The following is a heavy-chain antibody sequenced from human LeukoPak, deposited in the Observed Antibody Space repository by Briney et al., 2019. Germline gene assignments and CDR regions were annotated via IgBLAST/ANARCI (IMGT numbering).Heavy chain of an antibody. Sequence: SETLSLTCSVSGISISTYYWTWIRQSPGKGLEWIGYIYFSGTTKYNPSLESRVTISVDASKNQFSLKLSSVTAADTAVYYCARRRAEGGSNGHYNWFDPWGQGILVTVSS. CDR1: GISISTYY. CDR3: ARRRAEGGSNGHYNWFDP. V-gene: IGHV4-59*08. J-gene: IGHJ5*02. CDR2: IYFSGTT. D-gene: IGHD6-13*01.